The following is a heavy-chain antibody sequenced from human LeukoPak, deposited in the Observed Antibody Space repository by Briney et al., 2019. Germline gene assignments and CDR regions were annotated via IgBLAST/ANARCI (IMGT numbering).Heavy chain of an antibody. CDR1: GGSLSGYY. V-gene: IGHV4-34*01. CDR2: INHSGST. Sequence: SETLSVTCAVYGGSLSGYYWSWIRQPRGKGLEWIGEINHSGSTNYNESLKSRVTISIDTSKNQFSLKLSSVTAADTAVYYCARGPLYSSEGEGFDPWGQGTLVTVSS. J-gene: IGHJ5*02. D-gene: IGHD6-19*01. CDR3: ARGPLYSSEGEGFDP.